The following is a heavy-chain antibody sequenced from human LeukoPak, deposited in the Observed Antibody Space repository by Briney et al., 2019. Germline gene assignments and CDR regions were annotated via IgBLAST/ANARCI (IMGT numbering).Heavy chain of an antibody. Sequence: ASVKVSCKASGYTFTSYYMHWVRQAPGQGLEWMGIINPSGGSTSYAQKFQGRITLTRDMSTSTDYLELSSLRSDDTAVYYCARDISVRDAAWWFNPWGQGTLVTVSS. J-gene: IGHJ5*02. CDR3: ARDISVRDAAWWFNP. D-gene: IGHD5-24*01. CDR1: GYTFTSYY. V-gene: IGHV1-46*01. CDR2: INPSGGST.